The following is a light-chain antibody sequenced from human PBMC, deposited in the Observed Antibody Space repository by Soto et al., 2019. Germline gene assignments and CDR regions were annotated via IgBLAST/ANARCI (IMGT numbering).Light chain of an antibody. CDR1: QSVSSSY. CDR3: QQRSSWPPT. Sequence: EIVLTQSPGTLSLSPGERATLSCRASQSVSSSYLAWYQQKPGQAPRLLIYGASSRATGIPDRFSGSGSGTDFTLTISRLEPEDSAVYFCQQRSSWPPTFGGGTKVEIK. V-gene: IGKV3D-20*02. J-gene: IGKJ4*01. CDR2: GAS.